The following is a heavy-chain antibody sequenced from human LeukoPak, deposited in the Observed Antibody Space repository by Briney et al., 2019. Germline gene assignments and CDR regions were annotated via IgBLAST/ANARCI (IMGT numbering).Heavy chain of an antibody. CDR1: GFTFSGFT. V-gene: IGHV3-23*01. J-gene: IGHJ4*02. CDR2: ISATADRT. D-gene: IGHD3-22*01. CDR3: ARDYHDSTGYYYDY. Sequence: GASLSLSCAASGFTFSGFTMSWVRQAPDKGLEWVSAISATADRTFYAESVKGRFTISRDNSKNTMYLQINSLRAEDTALYYCARDYHDSTGYYYDYWGQGTLVTVSS.